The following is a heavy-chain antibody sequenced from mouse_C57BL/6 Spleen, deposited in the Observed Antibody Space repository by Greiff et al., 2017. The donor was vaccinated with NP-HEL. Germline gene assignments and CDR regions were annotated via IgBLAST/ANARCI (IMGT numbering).Heavy chain of an antibody. D-gene: IGHD1-1*01. CDR1: GYTFTSYW. Sequence: QVQLQQPGTELVKPGASVKLSCKASGYTFTSYWMHWVKQRPGQGLEWIGNINPSNGGTNYTEKFKSKATLTVDKSSSPAYMQLSSLTSEDSAVYYCARYGPLYYGSSSYYAMDYWGQGTSVTVSS. CDR2: INPSNGGT. V-gene: IGHV1-53*01. J-gene: IGHJ4*01. CDR3: ARYGPLYYGSSSYYAMDY.